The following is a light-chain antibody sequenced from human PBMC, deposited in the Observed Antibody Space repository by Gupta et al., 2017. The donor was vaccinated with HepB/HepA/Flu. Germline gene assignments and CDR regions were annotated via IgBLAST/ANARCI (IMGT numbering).Light chain of an antibody. Sequence: DIQMTQSPSSLSASVGDRVTITCRASQSISSYLHWYQQKPGKAPKLLIYAASSLQSGVPSRFSGSGSGTDLTLTISRLQPQDFATYYCQQSDSTPWTFGQGTKVEIK. CDR1: QSISSY. CDR2: AAS. J-gene: IGKJ1*01. CDR3: QQSDSTPWT. V-gene: IGKV1-39*01.